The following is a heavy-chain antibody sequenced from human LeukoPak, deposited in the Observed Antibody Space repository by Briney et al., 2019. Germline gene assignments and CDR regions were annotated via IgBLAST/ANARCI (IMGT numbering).Heavy chain of an antibody. CDR2: IYYSGST. J-gene: IGHJ5*02. CDR1: GGSISSSTYY. Sequence: SETLSLTCTVSGGSISSSTYYWGWIRQPPGKGLEWIGSIYYSGSTYYNPSLKSRVTISVDTSKNQCSLKLTSVTAADTAVYYCARRLRGGDGYLNWFDPWGQGALVTVSS. D-gene: IGHD5-24*01. V-gene: IGHV4-39*01. CDR3: ARRLRGGDGYLNWFDP.